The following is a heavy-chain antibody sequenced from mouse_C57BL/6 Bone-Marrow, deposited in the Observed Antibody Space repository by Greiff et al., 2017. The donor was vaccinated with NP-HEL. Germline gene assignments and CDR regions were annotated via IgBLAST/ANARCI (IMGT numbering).Heavy chain of an antibody. J-gene: IGHJ1*03. CDR2: ISNGGGST. D-gene: IGHD1-1*01. V-gene: IGHV5-12*01. CDR1: GFTFSDYY. CDR3: ARIYYYGSVYFDV. Sequence: EVMLVESGGGLVQPGGSLKLSCEASGFTFSDYYMYWVRQTPEKRLEWVAYISNGGGSTYYPDTVKGRFTISRDNAKNTLYLQMNRLKSKDTSMYYCARIYYYGSVYFDVWGTGTTVTVSS.